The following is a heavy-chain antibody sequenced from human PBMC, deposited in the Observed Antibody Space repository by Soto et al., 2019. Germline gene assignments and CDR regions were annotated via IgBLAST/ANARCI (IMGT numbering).Heavy chain of an antibody. CDR2: ISSSSSAI. Sequence: PGESLKISCAASGFTFSSYSMNWVRQAPGKGLEWVSYISSSSSAIYYADSVKGRFTISRDNAKNSLYLQMNSLRDEDTAAYYCARDLDTAMVIFDYWGQGTLVTVSS. V-gene: IGHV3-48*02. D-gene: IGHD5-18*01. CDR3: ARDLDTAMVIFDY. J-gene: IGHJ4*02. CDR1: GFTFSSYS.